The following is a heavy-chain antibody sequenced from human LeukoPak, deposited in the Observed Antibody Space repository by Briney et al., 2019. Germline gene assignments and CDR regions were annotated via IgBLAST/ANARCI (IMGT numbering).Heavy chain of an antibody. CDR3: ARAWTRCITRGAFDI. V-gene: IGHV1-2*02. D-gene: IGHD3-10*01. CDR1: GYTFTGYY. Sequence: ASVKVSCKASGYTFTGYYMHWVRQAPGQGLEWMGWINPNSGGTNYAQKFQGRVTMTRDTSISTAYMELSRLRSDDTAVYYCARAWTRCITRGAFDIWGQGTMVTVSS. CDR2: INPNSGGT. J-gene: IGHJ3*02.